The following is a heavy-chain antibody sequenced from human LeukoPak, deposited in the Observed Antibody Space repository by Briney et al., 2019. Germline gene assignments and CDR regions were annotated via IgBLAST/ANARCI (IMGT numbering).Heavy chain of an antibody. CDR1: GGSLSSYY. J-gene: IGHJ4*02. CDR3: ASEYCSSTSCYFDS. V-gene: IGHV4-59*01. Sequence: SETLSLTCTVSGGSLSSYYWSWIRQPPGKGLEWIGYIYYSGNTNYNPSLKSRVTFSVDTSKNQFSLKLSSVTAADTAVYYCASEYCSSTSCYFDSWSQGTLVTVSS. CDR2: IYYSGNT. D-gene: IGHD2-2*01.